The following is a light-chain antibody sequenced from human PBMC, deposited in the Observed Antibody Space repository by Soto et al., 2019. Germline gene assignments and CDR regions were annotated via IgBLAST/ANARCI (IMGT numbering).Light chain of an antibody. CDR1: SGDIGGYNY. CDR2: EVT. CDR3: SSYTTASTPVV. Sequence: QSALTQPASVSGSPGQSITISCTGTSGDIGGYNYVSWYQQHPGKAPKLLISEVTNRPSGVSNRFSGSKSGNTASLTISGLQSEDEVDYYCSSYTTASTPVVFGGGTKVTVL. J-gene: IGLJ2*01. V-gene: IGLV2-14*01.